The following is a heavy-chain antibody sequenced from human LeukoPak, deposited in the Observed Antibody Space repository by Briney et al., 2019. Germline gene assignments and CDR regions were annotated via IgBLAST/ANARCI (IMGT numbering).Heavy chain of an antibody. J-gene: IGHJ1*01. CDR3: ARGLVGYSSGWYGGGGFQH. D-gene: IGHD6-19*01. CDR1: GGSFSGYY. V-gene: IGHV4-34*01. Sequence: SETLSLTCAVYGGSFSGYYWSWIRQPPGKGLEWIGEINHSGSTNYNPSLKSRVTISVDTSKNQFSLKLSSVTPADTAVYYCARGLVGYSSGWYGGGGFQHWGQGTLVTVSS. CDR2: INHSGST.